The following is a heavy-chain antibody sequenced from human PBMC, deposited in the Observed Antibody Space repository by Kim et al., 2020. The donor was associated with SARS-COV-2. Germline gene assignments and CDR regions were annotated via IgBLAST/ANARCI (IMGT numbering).Heavy chain of an antibody. CDR3: ARQQQWLAPLDF. Sequence: SETLSLTCIVSGGSISSSRYYWGWIRQPPGKGLEWIGSIYYSGRTYYNPSLKSRGTISEDTSKNQFALKLSSVTAADTAVYYCARQQQWLAPLDFWGQGTLVTVSS. J-gene: IGHJ4*02. CDR2: IYYSGRT. D-gene: IGHD6-19*01. V-gene: IGHV4-39*01. CDR1: GGSISSSRYY.